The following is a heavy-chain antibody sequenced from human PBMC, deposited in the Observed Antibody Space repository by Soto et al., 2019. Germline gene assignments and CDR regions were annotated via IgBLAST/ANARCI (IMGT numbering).Heavy chain of an antibody. J-gene: IGHJ6*02. Sequence: SVKVSCKASGGTFSSYAISWVRQAPGQGLEWMGGIIPIFGTANYAQKFQGRVTITADESTSTAYMELSSLRSEDTVVYYCARDLGISSSWSTYYYYYGMDVWGQGTTVTVSS. CDR1: GGTFSSYA. CDR3: ARDLGISSSWSTYYYYYGMDV. D-gene: IGHD6-13*01. CDR2: IIPIFGTA. V-gene: IGHV1-69*13.